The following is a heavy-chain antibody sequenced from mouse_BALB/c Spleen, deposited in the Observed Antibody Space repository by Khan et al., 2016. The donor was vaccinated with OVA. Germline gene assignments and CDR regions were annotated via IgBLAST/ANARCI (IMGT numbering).Heavy chain of an antibody. J-gene: IGHJ4*01. Sequence: EVKLQESGPELVKPGASVKISCKTSGYTFIEYTLHWVKQSHGKSLEWIGVINPKNGVTSYNPKFKGKATLTVDKSSITAYMEFRSLTSEDSAVYYCARDAGRYWGQGTSVTVAS. CDR1: GYTFIEYT. V-gene: IGHV1-18*01. CDR2: INPKNGVT. D-gene: IGHD3-3*01. CDR3: ARDAGRY.